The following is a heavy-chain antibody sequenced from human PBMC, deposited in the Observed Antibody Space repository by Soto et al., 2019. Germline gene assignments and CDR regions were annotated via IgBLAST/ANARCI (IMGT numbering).Heavy chain of an antibody. Sequence: QVHLVQSGAEVKRPGASVKVSCKFSGYNFIDYGMTWVRQAPGQGLEWMGWITGSNGATNYAQKFQGRVTLTAHTSTNTVSMELRSLRKDDTAVYYCARDSKWLIIKGNWFDSWGQGTLVTVSS. D-gene: IGHD5-12*01. CDR3: ARDSKWLIIKGNWFDS. CDR1: GYNFIDYG. J-gene: IGHJ5*01. CDR2: ITGSNGAT. V-gene: IGHV1-18*04.